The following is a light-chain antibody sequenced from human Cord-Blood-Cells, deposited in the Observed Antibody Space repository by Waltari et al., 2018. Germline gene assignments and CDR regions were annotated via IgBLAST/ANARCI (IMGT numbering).Light chain of an antibody. CDR2: GAS. CDR3: QQDNNWPQAT. CDR1: QSVSSN. Sequence: EIVMTQSPATLSVSPGERATLSCRASQSVSSNLAWYQQKPGQAPRLLIYGASSRATGIPARFSGSGSGTEFTLTISSRQSEDFAVYYCQQDNNWPQATCGPGTKVDSK. J-gene: IGKJ3*01. V-gene: IGKV3-15*01.